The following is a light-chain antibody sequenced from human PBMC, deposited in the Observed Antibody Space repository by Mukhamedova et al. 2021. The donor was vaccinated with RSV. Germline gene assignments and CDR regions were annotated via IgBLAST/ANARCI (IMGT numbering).Light chain of an antibody. V-gene: IGLV1-51*01. CDR2: NN. J-gene: IGLJ3*02. Sequence: NNKRRSGIPDRFSGSKSGTSATLAITGLQTGDEAVYYCGAWDTNVNDGEWVFGGGTELTVL. CDR3: GAWDTNVNDGEWV.